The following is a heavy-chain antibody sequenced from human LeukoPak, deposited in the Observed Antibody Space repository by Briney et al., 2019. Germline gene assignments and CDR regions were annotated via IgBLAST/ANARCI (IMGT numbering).Heavy chain of an antibody. Sequence: GGSLRLSCAASGFTVSSNYMSWVRQAPGKGLEWVSVIYSSGSTYYADSVKGRFTISRDNSKNTLYLQMNSLRAEDTAVYYCARGPRTGRSPMDVWGKGTTVTVSS. V-gene: IGHV3-53*01. J-gene: IGHJ6*03. CDR1: GFTVSSNY. D-gene: IGHD7-27*01. CDR2: IYSSGST. CDR3: ARGPRTGRSPMDV.